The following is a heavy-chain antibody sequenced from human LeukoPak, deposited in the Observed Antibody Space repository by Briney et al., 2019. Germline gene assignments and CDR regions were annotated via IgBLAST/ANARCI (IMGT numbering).Heavy chain of an antibody. Sequence: GGSLRLSCAASGFTFSSYGMNWVRQAPGKGLEWVSAISSSSNYIYYADSVKGRFTISRDNTKNSLYLQMNSLRVEDTAVYYCARESEYQLVSWGQGTMVTVSS. J-gene: IGHJ3*01. D-gene: IGHD2-2*01. CDR1: GFTFSSYG. V-gene: IGHV3-21*01. CDR2: ISSSSNYI. CDR3: ARESEYQLVS.